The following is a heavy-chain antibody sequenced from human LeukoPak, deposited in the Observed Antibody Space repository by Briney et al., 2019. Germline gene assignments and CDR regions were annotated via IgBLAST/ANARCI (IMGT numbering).Heavy chain of an antibody. Sequence: GGSLRLSCAASGFTFSSYAMHWVRQAPGKGLEWVAVISYDGSNKYYADSVKGRFTISRDNSKNTLYLQMNSLRAEDTAVYYCARVGVVVITTEDLDYWGQGTLVTVSS. CDR1: GFTFSSYA. J-gene: IGHJ4*02. V-gene: IGHV3-30*04. D-gene: IGHD3-22*01. CDR3: ARVGVVVITTEDLDY. CDR2: ISYDGSNK.